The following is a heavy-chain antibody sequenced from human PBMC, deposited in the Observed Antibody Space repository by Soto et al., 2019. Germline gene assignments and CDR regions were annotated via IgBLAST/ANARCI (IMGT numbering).Heavy chain of an antibody. CDR1: GYDFTAYD. CDR3: GRGPSPRAPAGGTPYYYAMDV. CDR2: MNPINGAT. D-gene: IGHD6-13*01. V-gene: IGHV1-8*02. Sequence: GASVKVSCKASGYDFTAYDINWVRQASGQGLEWMGWMNPINGATGSARRFQGRVSMTRNTAIGTAYLELTSLRSDDSAVYYCGRGPSPRAPAGGTPYYYAMDVWGQGTTVTVSS. J-gene: IGHJ6*02.